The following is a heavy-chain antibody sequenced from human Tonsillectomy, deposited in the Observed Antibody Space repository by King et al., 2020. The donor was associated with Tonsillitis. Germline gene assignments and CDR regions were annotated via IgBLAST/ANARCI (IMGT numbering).Heavy chain of an antibody. D-gene: IGHD3-10*01. CDR3: ARGGRGELLSSDY. V-gene: IGHV3-30*04. CDR1: GFTFSSYA. J-gene: IGHJ4*02. CDR2: ISYDGSKK. Sequence: VQLVQSGGGVVQPGRSLRLSCAASGFTFSSYAMHWVRQAPGKGLEWVAVISYDGSKKYYADSVKGRFTISRDNSKNTLYLHMNSLRAEDTAVYYCARGGRGELLSSDYWGQGTLVTVSS.